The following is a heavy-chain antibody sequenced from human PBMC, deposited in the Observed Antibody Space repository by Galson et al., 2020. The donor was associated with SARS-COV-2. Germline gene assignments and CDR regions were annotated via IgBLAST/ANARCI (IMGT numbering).Heavy chain of an antibody. D-gene: IGHD3-10*01. Sequence: GGSLRLSCAASGFTFSSYGMHWVRQAPGKGLEWVAVIWYDGSNKYYADSVKGRFTISRDNSKNTLYLQMNSLRAEDTAVYYCAREADDGSGSYYNEYYYGMDVWGQGTTVTVSS. V-gene: IGHV3-33*01. CDR1: GFTFSSYG. J-gene: IGHJ6*02. CDR3: AREADDGSGSYYNEYYYGMDV. CDR2: IWYDGSNK.